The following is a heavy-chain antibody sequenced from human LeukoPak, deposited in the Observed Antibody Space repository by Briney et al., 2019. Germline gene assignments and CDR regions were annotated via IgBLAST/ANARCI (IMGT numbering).Heavy chain of an antibody. V-gene: IGHV4-34*01. CDR2: INHSGRT. CDR3: ARQNYGAAPLRY. D-gene: IGHD4/OR15-4a*01. CDR1: GGSFSGYY. J-gene: IGHJ4*02. Sequence: PSETLSLTCAVYGGSFSGYYWSWIRQPPGKGLEWIGEINHSGRTNYNPSLKSRVTISVDTAKNQCSLKLSSVTAADTAVYYCARQNYGAAPLRYWGQGTLVTVSS.